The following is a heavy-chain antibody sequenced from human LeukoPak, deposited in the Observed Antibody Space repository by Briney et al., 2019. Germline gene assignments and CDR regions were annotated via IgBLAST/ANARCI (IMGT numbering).Heavy chain of an antibody. V-gene: IGHV6-1*01. CDR2: TYYRSKWYN. J-gene: IGHJ3*02. D-gene: IGHD3-22*01. Sequence: SQTLSLTCAISGDSVSSNSAAWNWIRQSPSRGLEWLGRTYYRSKWYNDYAVSVKSRIAINPDTSKNQFSPQLNSVTPEDTAVYFCARTSYYDSSGSYRDAFDIWGQGTVVSVSS. CDR3: ARTSYYDSSGSYRDAFDI. CDR1: GDSVSSNSAA.